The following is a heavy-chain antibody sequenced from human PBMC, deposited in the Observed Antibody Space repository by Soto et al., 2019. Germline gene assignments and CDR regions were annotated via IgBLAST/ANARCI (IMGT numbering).Heavy chain of an antibody. CDR2: ISYDGSIK. V-gene: IGHV3-30*18. CDR3: AKGDSQYSSSAGGAN. Sequence: QVQLVESGGGVVQPGRSLRLSCAASGFTFSSFGMHWVRQAPGKGLEWVAVISYDGSIKYYGVSVKGRFTISRDNSKNTLYLQMNSLRAEDTAVYYCAKGDSQYSSSAGGANWGQGTLVTVSS. D-gene: IGHD6-6*01. CDR1: GFTFSSFG. J-gene: IGHJ4*02.